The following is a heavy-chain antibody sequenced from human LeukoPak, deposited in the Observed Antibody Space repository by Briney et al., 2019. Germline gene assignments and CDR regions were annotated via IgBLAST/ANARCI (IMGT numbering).Heavy chain of an antibody. V-gene: IGHV3-48*03. Sequence: GGSLRLSCAASGFTFSTYEMNWVRQAPGKGLEWVSYISDTGGTIYYADSVKGRFTISRDNAKNSLYLQMNSLRAEDTAVYYCARGMFDYWGQGTLVTVSS. CDR3: ARGMFDY. CDR2: ISDTGGTI. J-gene: IGHJ4*02. CDR1: GFTFSTYE.